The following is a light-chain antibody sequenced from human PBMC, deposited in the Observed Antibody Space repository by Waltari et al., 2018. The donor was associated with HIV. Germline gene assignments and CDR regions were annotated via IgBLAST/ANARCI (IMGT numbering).Light chain of an antibody. Sequence: QSALPQPRSVSGSPGQSVTISCTGTSSVVGGSNYGSWYQQHPGKAPQLMIYDVSKRPSGVPDRFSGSKSGNTASLTISGLQAEDEADYYCCSYAGSYVFGTGTKVTVL. CDR2: DVS. CDR1: SSVVGGSNY. CDR3: CSYAGSYV. V-gene: IGLV2-11*01. J-gene: IGLJ1*01.